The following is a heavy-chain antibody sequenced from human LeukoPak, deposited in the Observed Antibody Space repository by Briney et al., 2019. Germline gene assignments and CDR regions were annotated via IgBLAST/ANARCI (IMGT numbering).Heavy chain of an antibody. J-gene: IGHJ4*02. V-gene: IGHV3-21*01. Sequence: GGSLRLSCAASGFTVSSNYMSWVRQAPGKGLEWVSSIGSSSRSIYYADSVKGRFTISRDNAKNSLYLQMNSLRAEDTAVYYCARDSIGATLPDYWGQGTLVTVSS. CDR3: ARDSIGATLPDY. CDR2: IGSSSRSI. CDR1: GFTVSSNY. D-gene: IGHD1-26*01.